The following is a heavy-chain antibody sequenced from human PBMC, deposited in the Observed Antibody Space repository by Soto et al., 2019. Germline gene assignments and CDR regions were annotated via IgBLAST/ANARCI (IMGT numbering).Heavy chain of an antibody. CDR1: GYTFTSYG. CDR2: ISAHNGNT. D-gene: IGHD1-1*01. J-gene: IGHJ4*02. V-gene: IGHV1-18*01. CDR3: ARGRYGDY. Sequence: QVHLVQSGAEVKKPGASVKVSCKASGYTFTSYGITWVRQAPGQGLEWMGWISAHNGNTDYAQKLQGRVIVTRDSSTSTAYMEMRSLRSDDTAVYYCARGRYGDYWGQGALVTVSS.